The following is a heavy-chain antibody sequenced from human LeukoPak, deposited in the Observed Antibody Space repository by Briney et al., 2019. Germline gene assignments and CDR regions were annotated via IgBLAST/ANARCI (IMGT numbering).Heavy chain of an antibody. J-gene: IGHJ4*02. CDR2: IWYDGINK. CDR3: AKDRRQWLTYFDY. Sequence: GGSLRLSCAASGFAFSAYGMHWVRQAPGKGLEWVAVIWYDGINKYYADSVKGRFTISRDNSKNTLYLQMNSLRAEDTAVYYCAKDRRQWLTYFDYWGQGTLVTVSS. CDR1: GFAFSAYG. V-gene: IGHV3-33*06. D-gene: IGHD6-19*01.